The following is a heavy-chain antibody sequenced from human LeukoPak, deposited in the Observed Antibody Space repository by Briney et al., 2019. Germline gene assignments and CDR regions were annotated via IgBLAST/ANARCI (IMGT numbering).Heavy chain of an antibody. D-gene: IGHD4-11*01. Sequence: SETLSLTCTVSGGSISSYYWSWIRQPPGKGLEWIGYIYYSGSTNYNPSLKSRVTISVDTSKNQFSLKLSSVTAADTAVYYGARESRLGFDYWGQGTLVTVSS. CDR3: ARESRLGFDY. V-gene: IGHV4-59*01. J-gene: IGHJ4*02. CDR2: IYYSGST. CDR1: GGSISSYY.